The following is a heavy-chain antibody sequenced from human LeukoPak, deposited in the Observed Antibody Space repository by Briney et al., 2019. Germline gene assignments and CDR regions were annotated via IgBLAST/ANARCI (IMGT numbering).Heavy chain of an antibody. CDR3: AREGYDYVWGTYRRYYFDH. J-gene: IGHJ4*02. CDR1: GYTFTSYG. Sequence: ASVKVSCKASGYTFTSYGISWVRQAPGQGLEWMGWIGADNGNTNYPQKFQGRVTMTTDSSTSTAYMELRSLTSDDTAVYYCAREGYDYVWGTYRRYYFDHWGQGTLVTVSS. V-gene: IGHV1-18*01. CDR2: IGADNGNT. D-gene: IGHD3-16*02.